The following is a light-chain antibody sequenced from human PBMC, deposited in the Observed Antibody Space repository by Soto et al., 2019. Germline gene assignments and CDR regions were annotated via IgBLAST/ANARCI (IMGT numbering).Light chain of an antibody. CDR2: EVS. V-gene: IGLV2-8*01. CDR1: SSDVGGYNS. J-gene: IGLJ2*01. Sequence: QYVLTQPPSASGSPGQSVTISCTGTSSDVGGYNSVSWYQQHPGKAPKLIIYEVSQRPSGVPDRFSGYKSGNTAALTVSALQAEDEADYYCSSYAGRDNLVFGGGTKLTV. CDR3: SSYAGRDNLV.